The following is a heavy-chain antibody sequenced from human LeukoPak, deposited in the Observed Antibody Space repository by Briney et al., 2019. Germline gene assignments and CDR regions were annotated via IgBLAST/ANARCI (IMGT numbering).Heavy chain of an antibody. CDR3: AKDPPLLWFGELLSSYFDY. CDR2: ISGSGGST. Sequence: GGSLRLSCAASGFTFSSYAMSWVRQAPGKGLEWVSAISGSGGSTYYADSVKGRFTISRDKSKNTLYLQMNSLRAEDTAVYYCAKDPPLLWFGELLSSYFDYWGQGTLVTVSS. J-gene: IGHJ4*02. V-gene: IGHV3-23*01. CDR1: GFTFSSYA. D-gene: IGHD3-10*01.